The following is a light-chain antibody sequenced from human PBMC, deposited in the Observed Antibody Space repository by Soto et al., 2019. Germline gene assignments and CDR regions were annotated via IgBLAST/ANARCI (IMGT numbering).Light chain of an antibody. V-gene: IGKV1-33*01. Sequence: DVQMTQSPSSLSASVGDSVTITCQASDDIRNYLNWYQQKPGKAPKLLIDDASNLQKGVPSRFSGSGSGTDFTFTITSLQSEDIATYYCQQYDTLPLTFGGGTKVDIK. CDR2: DAS. CDR1: DDIRNY. CDR3: QQYDTLPLT. J-gene: IGKJ4*01.